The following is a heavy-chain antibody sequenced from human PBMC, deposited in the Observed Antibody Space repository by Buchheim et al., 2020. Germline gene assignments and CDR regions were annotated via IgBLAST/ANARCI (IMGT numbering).Heavy chain of an antibody. CDR1: GYTFTGYY. D-gene: IGHD5-18*01. CDR3: ARARLHTAMVRSLDY. Sequence: QVQLVQSGAEVKKPGASVKVSCKASGYTFTGYYMHWVRQAPGQGLEWMGWINHNSGGTNYAQKFQGSVTMTRDTSISTAYMELSRLRSDDTAVYYCARARLHTAMVRSLDYWGQGTL. CDR2: INHNSGGT. J-gene: IGHJ4*02. V-gene: IGHV1-2*02.